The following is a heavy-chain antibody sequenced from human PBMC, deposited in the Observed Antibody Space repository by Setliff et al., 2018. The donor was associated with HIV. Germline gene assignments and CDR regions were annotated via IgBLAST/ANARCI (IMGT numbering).Heavy chain of an antibody. CDR3: ARSHYGMMGNWYFDL. V-gene: IGHV4-38-2*02. J-gene: IGHJ2*01. Sequence: SETLSLTCTVSDYSISSGYFWGWIRQPPGKGLEWIGTIYHSGRTDYNPSLETRATISVDTSKNQFSLRLTSVTAADTAVYYCARSHYGMMGNWYFDLWGRGTLVTVSS. CDR1: DYSISSGYF. CDR2: IYHSGRT. D-gene: IGHD3-10*01.